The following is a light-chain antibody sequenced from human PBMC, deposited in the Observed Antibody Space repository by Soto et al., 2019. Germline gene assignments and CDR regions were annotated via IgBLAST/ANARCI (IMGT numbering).Light chain of an antibody. CDR1: QSVSSSY. CDR3: QQYGSSPIT. CDR2: GAS. V-gene: IGKV3-20*01. Sequence: ETVLTQSPGTLSLTPGERATLXXRARQSVSSSYLAWYQQKPGQAPRXXIYGASSRATGIPDRFSGSGSGTDFTLTISRLEPEDFAVYYCQQYGSSPITFGQGTRLEIK. J-gene: IGKJ5*01.